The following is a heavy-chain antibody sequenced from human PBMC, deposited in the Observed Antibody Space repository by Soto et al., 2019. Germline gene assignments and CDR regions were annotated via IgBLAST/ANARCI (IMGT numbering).Heavy chain of an antibody. J-gene: IGHJ4*02. CDR1: GFTFTGHY. V-gene: IGHV1-2*02. CDR2: INPNSGGT. CDR3: AKSGSFFRPTPGYFDY. D-gene: IGHD1-26*01. Sequence: SSVEVACKXSGFTFTGHYIHWVRQAPGQGLECMGWINPNSGGTSYAQKFQGRVTMTRDTSITTAYMGLSRLSSDDTAVYYFAKSGSFFRPTPGYFDYWGQGALVTVSS.